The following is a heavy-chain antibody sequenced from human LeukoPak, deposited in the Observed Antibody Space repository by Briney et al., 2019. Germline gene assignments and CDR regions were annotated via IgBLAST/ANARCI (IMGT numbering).Heavy chain of an antibody. J-gene: IGHJ4*02. CDR3: ARDLRYSSGYDY. CDR1: GGTFSSYA. Sequence: ASAKVSXKASGGTFSSYAISWVRQAPGQGLEWMGWISAYNGNTNYAQKLQGRVTMTTDTSTSTAYMELRSLRSDDTAVYYCARDLRYSSGYDYWGQGTLVTVSS. V-gene: IGHV1-18*01. D-gene: IGHD6-19*01. CDR2: ISAYNGNT.